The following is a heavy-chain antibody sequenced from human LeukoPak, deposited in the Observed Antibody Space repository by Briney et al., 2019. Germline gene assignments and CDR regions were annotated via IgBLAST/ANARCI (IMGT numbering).Heavy chain of an antibody. J-gene: IGHJ4*02. CDR2: INPNSGGT. Sequence: GASVKVSCKASGYSFTAYYMHWVRQAPGQGLEWMGWINPNSGGTNSAQKFQGRVTMTRDTSINTAYMELSSLRSDDTAVYYCARFDGHIAAADYWGQGTLVTVSS. V-gene: IGHV1-2*02. CDR3: ARFDGHIAAADY. CDR1: GYSFTAYY. D-gene: IGHD6-13*01.